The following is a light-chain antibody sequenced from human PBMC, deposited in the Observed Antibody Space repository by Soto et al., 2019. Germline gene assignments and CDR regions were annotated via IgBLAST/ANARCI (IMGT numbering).Light chain of an antibody. CDR1: QSLVYIDGHTY. J-gene: IGKJ2*01. CDR2: KVS. Sequence: DVVMTQSPLSLPVTLGQPASISCRSSQSLVYIDGHTYLNWFQQRPGQSPRRLIHKVSDRDSGVPDRFSGSGSGTDFALSISRVEAEDLGVYYCMQGTHWLYTFGQGTKLEIK. CDR3: MQGTHWLYT. V-gene: IGKV2-30*01.